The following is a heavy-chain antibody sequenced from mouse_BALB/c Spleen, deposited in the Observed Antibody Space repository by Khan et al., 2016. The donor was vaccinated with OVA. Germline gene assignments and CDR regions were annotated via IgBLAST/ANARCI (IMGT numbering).Heavy chain of an antibody. Sequence: EVQLVETGPGLVKPSQSLSLTCTVTGYSITSNYAWNWIRQFPGNKLEWMGYISYSGSTSYNPSLKSRISITRDTSKNQFFLQLNSVTTEYTATYYCARKNYYGYAGDYWGQGTSVTVSS. CDR1: GYSITSNYA. D-gene: IGHD1-1*01. CDR3: ARKNYYGYAGDY. CDR2: ISYSGST. J-gene: IGHJ4*01. V-gene: IGHV3-2*02.